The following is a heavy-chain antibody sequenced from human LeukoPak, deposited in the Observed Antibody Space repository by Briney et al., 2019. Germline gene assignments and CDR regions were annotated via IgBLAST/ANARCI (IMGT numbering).Heavy chain of an antibody. CDR2: INPNSGGT. CDR3: ARGMDIVATILIGFDP. D-gene: IGHD5-12*01. Sequence: ASAKVSCKASGYTFTGYYMHWVRQAPGQGLEWMGWINPNSGGTNYAQKFQGWVTMTRDTSISTAYMELSRLRSDDTAVYYCARGMDIVATILIGFDPWGQGTLVTVSS. V-gene: IGHV1-2*04. CDR1: GYTFTGYY. J-gene: IGHJ5*02.